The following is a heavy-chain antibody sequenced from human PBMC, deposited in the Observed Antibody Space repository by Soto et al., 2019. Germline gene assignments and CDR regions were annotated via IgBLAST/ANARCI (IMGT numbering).Heavy chain of an antibody. Sequence: QITLKESGPTLVKPTQTLTLTCTFSGFSLSTSGVGVGWIRQPPGKALEWLALIYWDDDKRYSPSLKSRLTITKDTSKNQVVLTMTNMDPVDTATYYCARLQYYYDSSGIDYWGQGTLVTVSS. CDR3: ARLQYYYDSSGIDY. CDR1: GFSLSTSGVG. CDR2: IYWDDDK. J-gene: IGHJ4*02. V-gene: IGHV2-5*02. D-gene: IGHD3-22*01.